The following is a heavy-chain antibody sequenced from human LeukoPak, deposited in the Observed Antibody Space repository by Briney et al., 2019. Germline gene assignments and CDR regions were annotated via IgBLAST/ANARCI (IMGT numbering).Heavy chain of an antibody. CDR2: INSDGSST. CDR1: EFSVGSNY. J-gene: IGHJ4*02. CDR3: ARDPNYYFDY. V-gene: IGHV3-74*01. Sequence: GGSLRPSCAASEFSVGSNYMTWVRQAPGKGLVWVSRINSDGSSTSYADSVKGRFTISRDNAKNTLYLQMNSLRAEDTAVYYCARDPNYYFDYWGQGTLVTVSS.